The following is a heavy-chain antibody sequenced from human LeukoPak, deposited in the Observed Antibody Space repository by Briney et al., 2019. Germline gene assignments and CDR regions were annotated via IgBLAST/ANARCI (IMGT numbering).Heavy chain of an antibody. D-gene: IGHD6-19*01. Sequence: PGGSLRLSCAASGFTFSSYSMNWVRQAPGKGLEWVSSISSSSSYIYYADSVKGRFTISRDNAKNSLYLQMNSLRAEDTAVYYCARDLYSSGWTGEGYWGQGTLVTVSS. J-gene: IGHJ4*02. V-gene: IGHV3-21*01. CDR1: GFTFSSYS. CDR2: ISSSSSYI. CDR3: ARDLYSSGWTGEGY.